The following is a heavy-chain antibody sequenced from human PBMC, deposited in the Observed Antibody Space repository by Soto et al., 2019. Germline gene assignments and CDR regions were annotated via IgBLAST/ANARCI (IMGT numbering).Heavy chain of an antibody. CDR3: ARSGMTYPYYYYGMDV. D-gene: IGHD2-21*02. CDR2: IYSGGST. CDR1: GYTFTSYD. V-gene: IGHV3-53*01. J-gene: IGHJ6*02. Sequence: EASVKVSCKASGYTFTSYDINWVRQAPGKGLEWVSVIYSGGSTYYADSVKGRFTISRDNSKNTLYLQMNSLRAEDTAVYYCARSGMTYPYYYYGMDVWGQGTTVTVSS.